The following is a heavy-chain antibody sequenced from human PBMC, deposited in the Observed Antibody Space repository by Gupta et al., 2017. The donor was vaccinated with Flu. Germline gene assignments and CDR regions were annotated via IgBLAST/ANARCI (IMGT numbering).Heavy chain of an antibody. V-gene: IGHV3-33*01. CDR2: IWYDGSNK. J-gene: IGHJ6*02. CDR1: GFTFRSYG. D-gene: IGHD3-3*01. CDR3: AREPRVDFWSGYYSGMDV. Sequence: QVQLGESGGCVVQPGRSLRLACARCGFTFRSYGMQWVREAPGKGLEWVAVIWYDGSNKYYADSVKGRFTISRDNSKNTLYLQMNSLRAEDTAVYYCAREPRVDFWSGYYSGMDVWGQGTTVTVSS.